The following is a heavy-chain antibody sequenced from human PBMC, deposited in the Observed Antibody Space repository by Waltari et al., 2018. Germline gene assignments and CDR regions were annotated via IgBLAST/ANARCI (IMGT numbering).Heavy chain of an antibody. CDR3: ASGYSSSSLDY. Sequence: EVQLVESGGGLVKPGGSLRLSCAASGFTFSIYNMNWVRQAPGKGLEWVSSISASSTYIYYADSMKGRFTISRDNAKNSLYLQMNSLRVEDTAVYYCASGYSSSSLDYWGQGTLVTVSS. V-gene: IGHV3-21*01. CDR2: ISASSTYI. D-gene: IGHD6-6*01. CDR1: GFTFSIYN. J-gene: IGHJ4*02.